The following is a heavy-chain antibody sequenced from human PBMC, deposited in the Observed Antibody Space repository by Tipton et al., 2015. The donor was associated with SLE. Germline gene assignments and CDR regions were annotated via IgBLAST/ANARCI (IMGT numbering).Heavy chain of an antibody. CDR3: ARTAGRSVKLWYFDL. J-gene: IGHJ2*01. V-gene: IGHV4-28*05. CDR2: IYYGGTI. D-gene: IGHD5-18*01. Sequence: PGLVKPSETLSLTCTVSGGSISTYYWWGWIRQPPGKGLEWIGHIYYGGTIYYNPSLKSRVTMSIDTSKNQFSLKLSSVTDVDTAVYYCARTAGRSVKLWYFDLWGRGTLVTVSS. CDR1: GGSISTYYW.